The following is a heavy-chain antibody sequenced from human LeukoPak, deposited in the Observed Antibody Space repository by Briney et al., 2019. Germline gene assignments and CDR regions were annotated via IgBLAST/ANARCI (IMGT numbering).Heavy chain of an antibody. CDR2: IKQDGSEK. V-gene: IGHV3-7*01. J-gene: IGHJ4*02. CDR1: GFTFGSYW. D-gene: IGHD3-22*01. CDR3: ARQNYYDSSGYYYSGFDY. Sequence: PGGSLRLSCAASGFTFGSYWMSWVRQAPGKGLEWVANIKQDGSEKYYVDSVKGRFTISRDNAKNSLYLQMNSLRAEDTAVYYCARQNYYDSSGYYYSGFDYWGQGTLVTVSS.